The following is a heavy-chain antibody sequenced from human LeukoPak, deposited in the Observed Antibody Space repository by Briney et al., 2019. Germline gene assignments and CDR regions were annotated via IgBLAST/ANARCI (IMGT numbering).Heavy chain of an antibody. CDR2: IWYGGSNK. J-gene: IGHJ3*01. D-gene: IGHD4-17*01. Sequence: PGGSLRLSCAASGFTFSSYGMHWVRQAPGKGLEWVAVIWYGGSNKYYADSVKGRFTISRDNSKNTLYLQMNSLRVEDMAVYYCAKGLGYGDYPDAFDVWGQGTLVTVSS. V-gene: IGHV3-30*02. CDR3: AKGLGYGDYPDAFDV. CDR1: GFTFSSYG.